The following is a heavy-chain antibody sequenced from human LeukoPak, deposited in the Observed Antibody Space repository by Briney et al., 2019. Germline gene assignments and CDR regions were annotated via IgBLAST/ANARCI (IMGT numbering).Heavy chain of an antibody. CDR1: GGSISSSSYY. CDR2: IYYSGST. J-gene: IGHJ4*02. CDR3: ARQYYDILTGYQSLDY. V-gene: IGHV4-39*01. Sequence: ASETLSLTCTVSGGSISSSSYYWGWIRQPPGKGLEWIGRIYYSGSTYYNPSLKSRVTISVDTSKNQFSLKLSSVTAADTAVYYCARQYYDILTGYQSLDYWGQGTLVTVSS. D-gene: IGHD3-9*01.